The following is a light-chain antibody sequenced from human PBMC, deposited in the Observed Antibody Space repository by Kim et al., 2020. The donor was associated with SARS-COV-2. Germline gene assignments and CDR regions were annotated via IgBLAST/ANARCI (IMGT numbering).Light chain of an antibody. J-gene: IGKJ1*01. Sequence: EIVLTQSPGTLSLSPGERATLSCRASQSVSRSYLAWYQQKPGQAPRLLIYRASSRATGIPDRFSGSGSGTDFTLTISRLEPDDFALYYCQQYDRSPQTFGQGTKVDIK. CDR2: RAS. CDR3: QQYDRSPQT. V-gene: IGKV3-20*01. CDR1: QSVSRSY.